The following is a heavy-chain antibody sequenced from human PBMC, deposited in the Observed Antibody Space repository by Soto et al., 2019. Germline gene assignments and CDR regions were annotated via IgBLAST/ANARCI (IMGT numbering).Heavy chain of an antibody. D-gene: IGHD3-10*01. CDR3: GKDVRGVGGDACDI. CDR2: ISWNSCSL. J-gene: IGHJ3*02. Sequence: DVQLVESGGGLVQPGRSLRLSCAASGFTFDDYAIHWVRQAPGKGLEWVSGISWNSCSLGYADSVKGRFTISRDTAKNSLYLQMDSLRAEDTALNYCGKDVRGVGGDACDIWGQGTMVTVSS. CDR1: GFTFDDYA. V-gene: IGHV3-9*01.